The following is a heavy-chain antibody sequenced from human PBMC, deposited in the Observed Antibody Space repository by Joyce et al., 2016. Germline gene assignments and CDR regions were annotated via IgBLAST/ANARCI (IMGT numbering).Heavy chain of an antibody. J-gene: IGHJ4*02. CDR1: GFTFSTSG. CDR2: ISNDGGIT. CDR3: AKGGGGSDYYFEY. Sequence: EVQLLESGGGLVQPGGSLRLSCAASGFTFSTSGMSWVRQAPGKGLERVSGISNDGGITYYADSVKGRFTISRDNSKNTLYLQMNSLRAEDTAVYYCAKGGGGSDYYFEYWGQGTLVTVSS. D-gene: IGHD3-10*01. V-gene: IGHV3-23*01.